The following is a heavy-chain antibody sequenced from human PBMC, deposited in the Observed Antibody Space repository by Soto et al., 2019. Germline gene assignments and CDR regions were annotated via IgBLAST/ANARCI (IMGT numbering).Heavy chain of an antibody. D-gene: IGHD1-26*01. CDR1: GFTFSDHA. V-gene: IGHV3-23*01. J-gene: IGHJ4*02. Sequence: EMQLLESGGGLVQPGGSLKLSCATSGFTFSDHAMHWVRQAPGEGLEWVSGIRGDLVTTPYAESVKGRFTISRDNSKNTLYLQMTSLRAEDTAIYYCVKEGKMGVEGFDFWGQGTLVTVSS. CDR2: IRGDLVTT. CDR3: VKEGKMGVEGFDF.